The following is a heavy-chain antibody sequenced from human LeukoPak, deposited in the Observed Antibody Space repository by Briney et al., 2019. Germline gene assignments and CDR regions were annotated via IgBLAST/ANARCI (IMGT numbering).Heavy chain of an antibody. V-gene: IGHV1-46*01. J-gene: IGHJ5*02. CDR2: INPSGGST. CDR1: GYTFTSYY. CDR3: ARDRGHYYDSSAPRYWFDP. Sequence: ASVKVSCKASGYTFTSYYMHWVRQAPGQGLEWMGIINPSGGSTSYAQKFQGRVTMTRDMSTSTVYMELSSLRSEDTAVYYCARDRGHYYDSSAPRYWFDPWGQGTLVTVSS. D-gene: IGHD3-22*01.